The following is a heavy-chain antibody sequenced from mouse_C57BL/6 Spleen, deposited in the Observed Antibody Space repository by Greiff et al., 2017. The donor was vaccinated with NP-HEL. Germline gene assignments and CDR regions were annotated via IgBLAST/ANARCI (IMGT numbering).Heavy chain of an antibody. V-gene: IGHV1-81*01. D-gene: IGHD3-1*01. Sequence: VQLQQSGAELARPGASVKLSCKASGYTFTSYGISWVKQRTGQGLEWIGEIYPRSGNTYYNEKFKGKATLTADKSSSTAYMELRSLTSEDSAVYFCARSGLTYYAMDYWGQGTSVTVAS. CDR1: GYTFTSYG. CDR3: ARSGLTYYAMDY. CDR2: IYPRSGNT. J-gene: IGHJ4*01.